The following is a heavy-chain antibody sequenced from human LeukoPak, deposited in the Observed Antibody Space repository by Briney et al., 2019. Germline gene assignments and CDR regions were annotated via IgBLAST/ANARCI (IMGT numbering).Heavy chain of an antibody. CDR3: ARDLLSPVSGWASGAFDI. V-gene: IGHV3-30-3*01. D-gene: IGHD6-19*01. J-gene: IGHJ3*02. CDR1: GFTFSSYA. CDR2: ISYDGSNK. Sequence: PGGSLRLSCAASGFTFSSYAMHWVRQAPGKGLEWVAVISYDGSNKYYADSVKGRFTISRDNSKNTLYLQMNSLRAEDTAVYYCARDLLSPVSGWASGAFDIWGQGTMVTVSS.